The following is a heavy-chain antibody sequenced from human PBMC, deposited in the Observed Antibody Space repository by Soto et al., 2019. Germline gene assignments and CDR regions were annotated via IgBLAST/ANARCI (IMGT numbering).Heavy chain of an antibody. CDR3: ARDESPYHYDLFDY. CDR1: GGSISSYY. Sequence: SETLSLTCTVSGGSISSYYWSWIRQPPGKGLEWIGYIYYSGSTNYNPSLKSRVTISVDTSKNQFSLKLSSVTAADTAVYYCARDESPYHYDLFDYWGQGTLVTVSS. CDR2: IYYSGST. J-gene: IGHJ4*02. V-gene: IGHV4-59*01. D-gene: IGHD5-12*01.